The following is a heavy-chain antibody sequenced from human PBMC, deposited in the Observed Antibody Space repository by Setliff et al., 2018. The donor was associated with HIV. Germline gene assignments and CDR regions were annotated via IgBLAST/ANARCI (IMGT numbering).Heavy chain of an antibody. V-gene: IGHV4-31*03. CDR3: ATLKMATIYRDFDY. Sequence: SETLSLTCTVSGGSISSGGYYWSWIRQHPGKGLEWIGYIHYSGSTYFNPSLKSRVTISLDTSKNQFSLKLSSVTAADTAVYYCATLKMATIYRDFDYWGQGTLVTVSS. J-gene: IGHJ4*02. D-gene: IGHD5-12*01. CDR2: IHYSGST. CDR1: GGSISSGGYY.